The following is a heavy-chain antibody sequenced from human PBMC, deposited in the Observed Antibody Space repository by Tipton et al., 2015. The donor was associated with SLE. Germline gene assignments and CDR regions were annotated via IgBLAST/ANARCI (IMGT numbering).Heavy chain of an antibody. CDR2: VHYSGYT. J-gene: IGHJ4*02. CDR3: DRDSRGDSHRSGTSLDY. Sequence: TLSLTCAVSGDSIASSGYLWGWIRQSPGRGLEWIGSVHYSGYTYYNPSLKSQVAISVDLSTNQFSLKLTSVTAADTAFYYCDRDSRGDSHRSGTSLDYWGQGTLVSVSS. D-gene: IGHD3-10*01. V-gene: IGHV4-39*07. CDR1: GDSIASSGYL.